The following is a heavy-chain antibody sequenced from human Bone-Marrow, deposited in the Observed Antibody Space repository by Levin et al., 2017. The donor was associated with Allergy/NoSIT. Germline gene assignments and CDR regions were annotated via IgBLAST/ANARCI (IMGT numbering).Heavy chain of an antibody. CDR1: GFRFSDYD. CDR2: IAKDETTI. Sequence: PGGSLRVSCATSGFRFSDYDIHWVRQTPGKGPEWLGYIAKDETTIYYSDSVRGRFTLSRDNSKGTVDLQMNSLRTEDSALYYCARDFRWLVDHWGQGTAVTVSS. V-gene: IGHV3-30*03. D-gene: IGHD5-24*01. CDR3: ARDFRWLVDH. J-gene: IGHJ4*02.